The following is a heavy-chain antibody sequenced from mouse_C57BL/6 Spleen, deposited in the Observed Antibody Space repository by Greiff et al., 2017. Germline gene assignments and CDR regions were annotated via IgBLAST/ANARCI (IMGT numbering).Heavy chain of an antibody. CDR2: IDPETGGT. D-gene: IGHD2-1*01. Sequence: VQLQQSGAELVRPGASVTLSCKASGYTFTDYEMHWVKQTPVHGLEWIGAIDPETGGTAYNQKFKGKAILTADKSSSKAYMELRSLTSEDSAVYYCTRFLIYPDYWGQGTTLTVSS. CDR3: TRFLIYPDY. J-gene: IGHJ2*01. V-gene: IGHV1-15*01. CDR1: GYTFTDYE.